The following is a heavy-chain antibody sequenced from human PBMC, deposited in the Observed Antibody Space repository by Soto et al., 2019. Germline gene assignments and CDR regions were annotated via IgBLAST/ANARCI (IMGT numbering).Heavy chain of an antibody. V-gene: IGHV4-39*01. Sequence: SETLSLTCIVSGGSISSNDYHWDWIRQPPGKGLEWIGSISHSGSTLYNPSLKSRITISVDTSKNQFSLKLSSVTAADTAVYYCERHHDSWGQGTLVTV. J-gene: IGHJ4*02. CDR2: ISHSGST. CDR3: ERHHDS. CDR1: GGSISSNDYH.